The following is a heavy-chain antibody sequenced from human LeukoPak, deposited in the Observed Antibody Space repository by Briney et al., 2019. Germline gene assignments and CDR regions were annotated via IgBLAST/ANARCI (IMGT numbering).Heavy chain of an antibody. J-gene: IGHJ3*02. CDR2: IFPMFGTA. Sequence: AAVKVSCKAPGGSFRRSASSWVRPTPGQGLGCRGGIFPMFGTANYAQTFRGRVSMTTEESTSTAYMELSSMTSEDTAVYNCTKTSQSPVTPGAFDIWGQGKMVTVSS. CDR1: GGSFRRSA. V-gene: IGHV1-69*05. CDR3: TKTSQSPVTPGAFDI. D-gene: IGHD4-11*01.